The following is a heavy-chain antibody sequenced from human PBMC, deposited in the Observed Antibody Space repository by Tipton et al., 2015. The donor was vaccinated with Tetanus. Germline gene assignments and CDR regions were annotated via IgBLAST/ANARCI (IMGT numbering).Heavy chain of an antibody. CDR3: ARANYEFPKKGPFDS. CDR2: TSPSGRT. CDR1: GGSIRSGSYQ. V-gene: IGHV4-61*01. J-gene: IGHJ4*02. Sequence: TLSLTCTVSGGSIRSGSYQWNWIRQPPGKGLEWLAYTSPSGRTNSNYSLKSRITISQDMSKNQFSLRLASVTAADTAVYYCARANYEFPKKGPFDSWGQGAPVIVSS. D-gene: IGHD3-3*01.